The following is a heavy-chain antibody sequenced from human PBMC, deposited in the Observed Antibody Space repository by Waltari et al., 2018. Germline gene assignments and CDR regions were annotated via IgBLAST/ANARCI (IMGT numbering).Heavy chain of an antibody. J-gene: IGHJ4*01. Sequence: QLQLHQWGAGQLNPSETLSLTCAVSGESFLGYFWSWVRQSPGKGLEWLGSIHYSGSTNYNPTLESRLSLSVDTTKKQFSLKLTSVTAADAALYFCVRYGEVPASYFFDHWGQGTLVTVSS. CDR1: GESFLGYF. D-gene: IGHD2-21*01. V-gene: IGHV4-34*01. CDR3: VRYGEVPASYFFDH. CDR2: IHYSGST.